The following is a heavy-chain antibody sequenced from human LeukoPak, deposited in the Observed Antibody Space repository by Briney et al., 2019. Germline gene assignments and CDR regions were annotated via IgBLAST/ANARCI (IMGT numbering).Heavy chain of an antibody. CDR2: IIPTLSIA. J-gene: IGHJ4*02. CDR3: ARGTTGTLGDY. D-gene: IGHD1-1*01. Sequence: SVRVSCKASGGTFSSYAISWVRQAPGQGLEWMGRIIPTLSIANYAQKFQGRVTITADKSTSTAYMELSSLRSEDTAVYYCARGTTGTLGDYWGQGTLVTVSS. V-gene: IGHV1-69*04. CDR1: GGTFSSYA.